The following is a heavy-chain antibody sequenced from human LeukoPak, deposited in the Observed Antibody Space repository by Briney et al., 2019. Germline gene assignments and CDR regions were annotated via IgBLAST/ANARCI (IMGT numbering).Heavy chain of an antibody. V-gene: IGHV3-21*01. D-gene: IGHD1-1*01. CDR1: GFSFSSYS. CDR2: ISSGSTSI. J-gene: IGHJ5*02. CDR3: ARVTGTTAGNH. Sequence: PGGSLRLSCAASGFSFSSYSMDWVRQAPGKGLEWVSSISSGSTSIYYADSVEGRFTISRDNDKNSLYLQMNSLRAEDTAVSYCARVTGTTAGNHWGQGTLASVSS.